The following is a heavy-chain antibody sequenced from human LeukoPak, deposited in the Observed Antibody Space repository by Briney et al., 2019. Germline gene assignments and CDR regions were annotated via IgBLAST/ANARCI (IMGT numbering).Heavy chain of an antibody. CDR3: ARGIQQWLATIDY. J-gene: IGHJ4*02. CDR1: GGSFSGYY. D-gene: IGHD6-19*01. Sequence: SETLSLTCAVYGGSFSGYYWSWIRQPPGKGLEWIGEINHSGSTNYNPSLKSRVTISVDTSKNQFSLKLSSVTAADTAVYYCARGIQQWLATIDYWGQGTLVTVSS. V-gene: IGHV4-34*01. CDR2: INHSGST.